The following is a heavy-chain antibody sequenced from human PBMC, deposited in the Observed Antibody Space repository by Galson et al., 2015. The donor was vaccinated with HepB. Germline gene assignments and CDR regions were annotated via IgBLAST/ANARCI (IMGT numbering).Heavy chain of an antibody. CDR3: ARAPSYGDLYYYYYYMDV. J-gene: IGHJ6*03. V-gene: IGHV4-4*02. CDR1: GGSISSSNW. CDR2: IYHSGST. D-gene: IGHD4-17*01. Sequence: ETLSLTCAVSGGSISSSNWWSWVRQPPGKGLEWIGEIYHSGSTNYNPSLKSRVTISVDKSKNQFSLKLSSVTAADTAVYYCARAPSYGDLYYYYYYMDVWGKGTTVTVSS.